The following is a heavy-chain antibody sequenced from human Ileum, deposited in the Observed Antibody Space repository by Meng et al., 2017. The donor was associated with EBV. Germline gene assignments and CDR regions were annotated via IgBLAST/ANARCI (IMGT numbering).Heavy chain of an antibody. D-gene: IGHD4-17*01. CDR2: NYYRGNS. Sequence: LQQQEAGPGLLKHSATLSLTCTVSGGSISTGNFYWGWFRQYPGKALECIGTNYYRGNSFYNPSLKSRLTISFDTSKNEFSLTLRSVTAADTALYYCASAYDYGDYEAFAYWGQGSLVTVSS. J-gene: IGHJ4*02. CDR1: GGSISTGNFY. CDR3: ASAYDYGDYEAFAY. V-gene: IGHV4-39*07.